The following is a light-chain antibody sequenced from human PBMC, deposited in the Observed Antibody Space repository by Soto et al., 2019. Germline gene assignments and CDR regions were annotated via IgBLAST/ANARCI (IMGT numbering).Light chain of an antibody. V-gene: IGKV3-15*01. Sequence: EIVMTQSTATLSFSPVERSTLSFRAGQSVSSGLAWYQQKPGQTPRLLIYAASTRATGIPARFSGSGSGTEFTLTITSLQPDDFGSYSCQQYHTFYPTFGQGTKVDI. CDR3: QQYHTFYPT. CDR1: QSVSSG. CDR2: AAS. J-gene: IGKJ2*01.